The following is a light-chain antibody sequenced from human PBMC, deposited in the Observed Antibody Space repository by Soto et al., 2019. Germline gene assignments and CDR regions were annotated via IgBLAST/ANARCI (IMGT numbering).Light chain of an antibody. V-gene: IGLV2-8*01. J-gene: IGLJ2*01. CDR2: EVS. CDR1: SSDVGGYNY. CDR3: SSYAGSNNFVV. Sequence: QSVLTQPPSASGSPGQSVTISCTGTSSDVGGYNYVSWYQHHPGKAPKLMIYEVSKRPSGVPDRSSGSKSGNTASLTVSGLQAEDEAGYYCSSYAGSNNFVVFGGGTQLTVL.